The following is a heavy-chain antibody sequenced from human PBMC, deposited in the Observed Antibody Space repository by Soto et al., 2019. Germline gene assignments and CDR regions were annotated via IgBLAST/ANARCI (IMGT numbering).Heavy chain of an antibody. CDR3: AKPVTQQLVRDGYHI. CDR1: GFTFSNYA. J-gene: IGHJ3*02. CDR2: ITSSGGGT. D-gene: IGHD6-13*01. V-gene: IGHV3-23*01. Sequence: EVQLLESGGGLVQPGGSLRLSCAVSGFTFSNYAMSWVRQAPGKGLEWVSAITSSGGGTYYSDSVKGRFTISRDNSKNTLYQEMNSLRAEDTAVYYCAKPVTQQLVRDGYHIWGQGTLVTVSS.